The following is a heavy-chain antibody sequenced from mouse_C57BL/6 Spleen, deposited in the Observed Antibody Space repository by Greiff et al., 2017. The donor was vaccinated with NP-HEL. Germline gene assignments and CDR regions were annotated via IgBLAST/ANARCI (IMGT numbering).Heavy chain of an antibody. CDR1: GYTFTSYW. D-gene: IGHD1-1*01. CDR2: IHPLDSDT. J-gene: IGHJ2*01. CDR3: AMGNYYDSSYGY. V-gene: IGHV1-74*01. Sequence: VQLQQPGAELVKPGASVKVSCKASGYTFTSYWMHWVKQRPGQGLEWIGRIHPLDSDTTYNQKFKGKATLTVDKSSSTAYMQLSSLTSEDSAVYYCAMGNYYDSSYGYWGQGTTLTVSS.